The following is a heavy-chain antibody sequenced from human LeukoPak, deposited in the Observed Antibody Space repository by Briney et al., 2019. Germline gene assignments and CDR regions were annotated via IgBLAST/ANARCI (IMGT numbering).Heavy chain of an antibody. CDR1: GFTFSDYN. CDR3: ARDRKAAAVDY. V-gene: IGHV3-11*01. Sequence: GGSLRLSCAASGFTFSDYNMRWIRQAPGKGLEWVSSISRSGSTKYYADSVKGRFTISRDNAKNSLYLQMNSLRAEDTAVYYCARDRKAAAVDYWGQGTLVTVSS. CDR2: ISRSGSTK. D-gene: IGHD6-13*01. J-gene: IGHJ4*02.